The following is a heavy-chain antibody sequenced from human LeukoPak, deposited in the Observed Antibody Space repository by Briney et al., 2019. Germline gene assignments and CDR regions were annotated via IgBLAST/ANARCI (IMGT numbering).Heavy chain of an antibody. CDR1: GFTFSSYS. D-gene: IGHD5-12*01. V-gene: IGHV3-21*05. Sequence: GGSLRLSCAASGFTFSSYSMNWVRQAPGKGLEWVSYISSSSSYTNYADSVKGRFTISRDNAKNSLYLQMNSLRAEDTAVYYCARKGYSGYDAFDYWGQGTLVTVSS. J-gene: IGHJ4*02. CDR2: ISSSSSYT. CDR3: ARKGYSGYDAFDY.